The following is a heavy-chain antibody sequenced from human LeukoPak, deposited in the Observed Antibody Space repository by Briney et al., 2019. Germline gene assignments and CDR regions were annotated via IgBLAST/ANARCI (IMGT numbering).Heavy chain of an antibody. CDR1: GFTFSSYA. D-gene: IGHD5-12*01. V-gene: IGHV3-30-3*01. CDR3: ARGVTRGLRVPNWFDP. Sequence: PGGSLRLSCAASGFTFSSYAMHWVRQAPGKGLEWVAVISYDGSNKYYADSVKGRFTISRDNSKNTLYLQMNSLRAEDTAVYYCARGVTRGLRVPNWFDPWGQGTLVTVSS. J-gene: IGHJ5*02. CDR2: ISYDGSNK.